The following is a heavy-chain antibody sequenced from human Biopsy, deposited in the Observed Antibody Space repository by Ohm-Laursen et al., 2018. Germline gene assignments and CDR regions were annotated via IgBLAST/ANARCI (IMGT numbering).Heavy chain of an antibody. Sequence: GASVKVSCKASGYTFTGYHVHWVRQAPGQGLEWMGWINAKTGETNYAQKVQGRVTMTRDTSISTAYVDLSSLRSDDTAVYYCTRGGYYYDSLAYYYWFDPWGQGTLVTVSS. D-gene: IGHD3-22*01. V-gene: IGHV1-2*02. CDR2: INAKTGET. CDR1: GYTFTGYH. CDR3: TRGGYYYDSLAYYYWFDP. J-gene: IGHJ5*02.